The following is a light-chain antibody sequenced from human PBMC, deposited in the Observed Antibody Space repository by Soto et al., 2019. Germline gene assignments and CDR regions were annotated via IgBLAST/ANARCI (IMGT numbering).Light chain of an antibody. CDR2: GAS. CDR3: QQRSNWPIT. CDR1: QSVSNN. Sequence: IVLRQSPGTFSLSPGETATLSCRASQSVSNNLAWYQQKPGQTPRLLIYGASTRATGFPARFSGSGSGTDFTLTISSLEPEDFAVYYCQQRSNWPITFGQGTRLENK. J-gene: IGKJ5*01. V-gene: IGKV3-11*01.